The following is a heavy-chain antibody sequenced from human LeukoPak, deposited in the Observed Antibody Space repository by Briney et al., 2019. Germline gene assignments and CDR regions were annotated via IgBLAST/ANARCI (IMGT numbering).Heavy chain of an antibody. CDR1: GYTFTYYY. J-gene: IGHJ6*04. Sequence: GASVKISCKASGYTFTYYYMHWVRQAPGQGLEWMGKINPSGGSTTYAQNFQGRVTMTKDTSTNTVYMELSSLRSEDTAIYYCARDQEDGSIWYRDYYQYYGLDVWGKGTTVTVSS. CDR2: INPSGGST. CDR3: ARDQEDGSIWYRDYYQYYGLDV. D-gene: IGHD6-13*01. V-gene: IGHV1-46*01.